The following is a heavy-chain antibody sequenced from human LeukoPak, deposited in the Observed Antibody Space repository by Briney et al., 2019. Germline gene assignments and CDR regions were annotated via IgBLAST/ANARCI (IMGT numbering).Heavy chain of an antibody. D-gene: IGHD2-2*01. Sequence: ASVKVSCKASGYTFTGYYMHWVRQAPGQGLVWMGWINPNSGGTNYAQKFQGRVTMTRDTSISTAYMELSRLRSDDTAVYYCARDWHLLMVVVPAASFMDYWGQGTLVTVSS. V-gene: IGHV1-2*02. J-gene: IGHJ4*02. CDR3: ARDWHLLMVVVPAASFMDY. CDR1: GYTFTGYY. CDR2: INPNSGGT.